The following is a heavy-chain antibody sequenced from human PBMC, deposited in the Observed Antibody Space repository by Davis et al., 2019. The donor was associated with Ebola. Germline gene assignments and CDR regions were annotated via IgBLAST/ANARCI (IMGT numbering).Heavy chain of an antibody. Sequence: ASVKVSCKASGYTFTSYYMHWVRQAPGQGLEWMGIINPSGGSTSYAQKFQGRVTMTRDTSTSTAYMELSSLRSEDTAVYYCAREENVVVTATNYYYYGMDVWGKGTTVTVSS. CDR2: INPSGGST. D-gene: IGHD2-21*02. J-gene: IGHJ6*04. CDR1: GYTFTSYY. V-gene: IGHV1-46*01. CDR3: AREENVVVTATNYYYYGMDV.